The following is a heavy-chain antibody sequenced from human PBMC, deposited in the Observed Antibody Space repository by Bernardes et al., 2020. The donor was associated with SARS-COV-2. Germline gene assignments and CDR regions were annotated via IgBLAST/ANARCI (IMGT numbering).Heavy chain of an antibody. CDR2: VYYTGSN. CDR1: GCSISTYY. Sequence: SETLSLTCTVSGCSISTYYWSWIRQPPGKGLEWLGYVYYTGSNKYNPSLKSRVTISVDTSKNHLSLKLTSVTAADTAVYFCARDAGLYDSTGYPYGIDVWGQGATVTVPS. CDR3: ARDAGLYDSTGYPYGIDV. V-gene: IGHV4-59*01. J-gene: IGHJ6*02. D-gene: IGHD3-22*01.